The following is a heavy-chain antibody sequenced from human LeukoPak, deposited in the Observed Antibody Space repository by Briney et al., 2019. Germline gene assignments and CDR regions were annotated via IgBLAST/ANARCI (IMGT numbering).Heavy chain of an antibody. CDR1: GFTFSSYW. CDR3: ARDRALYDRTGYYYTEDDY. V-gene: IGHV3-7*01. Sequence: GGSLRLSCAASGFTFSSYWMSWARQAPGKGLEWGANIKQDGTEIYYVDSVKGRFTISRDNAKNSLFLQMNSLRAEDTAVYFCARDRALYDRTGYYYTEDDYWGQGTQVTVSS. CDR2: IKQDGTEI. J-gene: IGHJ4*02. D-gene: IGHD3-22*01.